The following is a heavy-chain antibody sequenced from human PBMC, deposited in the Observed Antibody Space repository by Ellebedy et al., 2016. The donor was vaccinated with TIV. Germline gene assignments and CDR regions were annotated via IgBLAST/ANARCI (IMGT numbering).Heavy chain of an antibody. D-gene: IGHD3-16*01. CDR1: GFTFSNYA. Sequence: GESLKISXAASGFTFSNYAMSWDRQAPGKGLEWVSAITGIGTSTYYADSVKGRFTISRDNSKNTLSLQMNSLRADDTAIYYCAKPMGPGGRFDAFDIWGQGTLVTVSS. J-gene: IGHJ3*02. CDR3: AKPMGPGGRFDAFDI. CDR2: ITGIGTST. V-gene: IGHV3-23*01.